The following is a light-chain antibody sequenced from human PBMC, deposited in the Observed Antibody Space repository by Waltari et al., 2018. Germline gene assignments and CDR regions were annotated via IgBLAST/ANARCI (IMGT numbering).Light chain of an antibody. J-gene: IGKJ1*01. V-gene: IGKV1-8*01. CDR2: AAS. CDR1: QGISSY. Sequence: AIRMTQSPSPFPASTGARVTITCRASQGISSYLAWYQQKPGRVPKLLMSAASTLHSGVPSRFTGSGSGTDFTLTINCLQSDDFATYYCQQYYTYPRTFGQGTKVEIK. CDR3: QQYYTYPRT.